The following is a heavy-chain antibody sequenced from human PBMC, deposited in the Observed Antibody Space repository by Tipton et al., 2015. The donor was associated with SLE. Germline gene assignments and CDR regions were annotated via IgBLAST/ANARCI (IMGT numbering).Heavy chain of an antibody. CDR2: INHSGST. Sequence: LRLSCAVYGGSFSGYYWSWIRQPPGKGLEWIGEINHSGSTNYNPSLKSRVTISVDTSKDQFSLKLSSVIAADTAVYYCAGVSRDAFEIWGQGTMVTVSS. V-gene: IGHV4-34*01. J-gene: IGHJ3*02. CDR1: GGSFSGYY. CDR3: AGVSRDAFEI. D-gene: IGHD5/OR15-5a*01.